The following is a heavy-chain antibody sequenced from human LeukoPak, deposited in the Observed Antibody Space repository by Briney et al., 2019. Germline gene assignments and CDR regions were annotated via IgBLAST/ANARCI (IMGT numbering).Heavy chain of an antibody. CDR2: IKQDGSEK. D-gene: IGHD3-22*01. CDR3: ARGRKIVVVMGGFFDY. Sequence: GGSLRLSCAASGFIFSSYWMSWVRQAPGKGLEWVANIKQDGSEKYYVDSVKGRFTISRDNAKNSLYLQMDSLRVEDTAVYYCARGRKIVVVMGGFFDYWGQGTLVTVSS. V-gene: IGHV3-7*03. CDR1: GFIFSSYW. J-gene: IGHJ4*02.